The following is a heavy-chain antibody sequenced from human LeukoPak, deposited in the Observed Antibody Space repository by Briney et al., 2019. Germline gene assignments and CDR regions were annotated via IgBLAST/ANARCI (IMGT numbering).Heavy chain of an antibody. CDR3: ARGRYLENGRYQLLGYYYGSGSYLFDY. J-gene: IGHJ4*02. CDR1: GYTFTSYD. Sequence: ASVKVSCKASGYTFTSYDINWVRQATGLGLEWMGWMNPNSGNTGYAQKFQGRVTITRNTSISTAYMELSSLRSEDTAVYYCARGRYLENGRYQLLGYYYGSGSYLFDYWGQGTLVTVSS. CDR2: MNPNSGNT. V-gene: IGHV1-8*03. D-gene: IGHD3-10*01.